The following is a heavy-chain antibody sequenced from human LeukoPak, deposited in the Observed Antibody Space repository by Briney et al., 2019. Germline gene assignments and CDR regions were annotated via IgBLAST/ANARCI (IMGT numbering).Heavy chain of an antibody. D-gene: IGHD3-16*02. CDR1: GYTFTSYG. CDR3: ARGQDDYVWGSYPFDY. Sequence: ASVKVSCKASGYTFTSYGISWVRQAPGQGLEWMGWISAYNGNTNYAQKLQGRVTMTTDTSTSTAYMELRSLRSDDTAVYYCARGQDDYVWGSYPFDYWGQGTLVTVSS. J-gene: IGHJ4*02. V-gene: IGHV1-18*01. CDR2: ISAYNGNT.